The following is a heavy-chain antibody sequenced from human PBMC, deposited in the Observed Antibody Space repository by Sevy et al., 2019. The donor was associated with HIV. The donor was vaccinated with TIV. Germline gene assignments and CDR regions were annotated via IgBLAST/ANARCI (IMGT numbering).Heavy chain of an antibody. CDR3: ARGRDYGNLDS. CDR2: IWYDGSNK. CDR1: GFTFSMYG. V-gene: IGHV3-33*01. Sequence: GESLKISCAASGFTFSMYGMHWLRQAPGKGLEWVAVIWYDGSNKYYTDSVKGRFTISRDNSKNTLYLQMNSLRAEDTAVYYCARGRDYGNLDSWGQGTLVTVSS. D-gene: IGHD4-17*01. J-gene: IGHJ4*02.